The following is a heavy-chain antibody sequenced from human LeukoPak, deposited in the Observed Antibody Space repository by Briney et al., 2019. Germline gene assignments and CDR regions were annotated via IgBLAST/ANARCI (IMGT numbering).Heavy chain of an antibody. CDR1: GGTFSSYA. D-gene: IGHD3-22*01. CDR2: IIPIFGTA. CDR3: ARDLFPYYDSSGYYFSVFYY. Sequence: ASVKVSCKASGGTFSSYAISWARQAPGQGLEWMGGIIPIFGTANYAQKFQGRVTITADESTSTAYMELSSLRSEDTAVYYCARDLFPYYDSSGYYFSVFYYWGQGTQVTVSS. V-gene: IGHV1-69*01. J-gene: IGHJ4*02.